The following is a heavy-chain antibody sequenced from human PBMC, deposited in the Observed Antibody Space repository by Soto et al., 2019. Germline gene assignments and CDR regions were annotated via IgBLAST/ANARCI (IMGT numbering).Heavy chain of an antibody. V-gene: IGHV5-51*01. D-gene: IGHD3-3*01. CDR2: IYPGDSDT. Sequence: PGESLKISCKGSGYSFTSYWIGWVRQMPGKGLEWMGIIYPGDSDTRYSPSFQGQVTISADKSISTAYLQWSSLKASDTAMYYCVRQGSVIFGVVKEYYYYCGMGVWGQGTTVTVSS. CDR3: VRQGSVIFGVVKEYYYYCGMGV. J-gene: IGHJ6*02. CDR1: GYSFTSYW.